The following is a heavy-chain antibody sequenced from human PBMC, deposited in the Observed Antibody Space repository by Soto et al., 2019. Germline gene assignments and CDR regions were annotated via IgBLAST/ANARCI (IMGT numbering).Heavy chain of an antibody. CDR1: GYSFSNYW. CDR3: ARREFYASTGYPFDY. J-gene: IGHJ4*02. Sequence: GESLKISCKGSGYSFSNYWIGWVRQMPGKGLEWMGIIYPGDSDTRYSPSFQGQVTFSADKSISTAYLQWSSLKASDTAIYYCARREFYASTGYPFDYWGQGTLVTVSS. V-gene: IGHV5-51*01. D-gene: IGHD3-22*01. CDR2: IYPGDSDT.